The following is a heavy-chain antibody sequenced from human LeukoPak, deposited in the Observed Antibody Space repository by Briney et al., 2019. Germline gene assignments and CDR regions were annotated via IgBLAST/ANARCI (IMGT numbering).Heavy chain of an antibody. J-gene: IGHJ3*02. D-gene: IGHD3-22*01. CDR2: IIPIFGTA. V-gene: IGHV1-69*13. Sequence: SSVKVSCKASGGTFSSYAISWVRQAPGQGLEWMGGIIPIFGTANYAQKFQGRVTITADESTSTAYMELSSLRSEDTAVYYCARAHCSSTSCYLDYYDSSGYYYPGAFDIWGQGTMVTVSS. CDR3: ARAHCSSTSCYLDYYDSSGYYYPGAFDI. CDR1: GGTFSSYA.